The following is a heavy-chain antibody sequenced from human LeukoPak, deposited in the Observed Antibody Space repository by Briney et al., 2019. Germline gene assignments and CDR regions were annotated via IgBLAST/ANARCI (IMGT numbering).Heavy chain of an antibody. CDR2: INWNGDKI. CDR3: ARGPAAFDV. J-gene: IGHJ3*01. CDR1: GFTFDDFD. Sequence: GGSLRLSCAASGFTFDDFDMNWVRQIPGKGLQWVSGINWNGDKIGYADSVKGRFTISRDNTKNFVYLQMNRLRDEDTAFYRCARGPAAFDVWGPGTMVTVSS. V-gene: IGHV3-20*01.